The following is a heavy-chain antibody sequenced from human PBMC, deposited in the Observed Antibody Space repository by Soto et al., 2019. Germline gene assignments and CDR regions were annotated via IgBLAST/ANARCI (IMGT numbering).Heavy chain of an antibody. V-gene: IGHV1-18*01. CDR3: SRGTSIPASGDY. Sequence: ASVKVSCKASGYAFTNYGINWVRQAPGQGLEWLGWVSAYNGEKRYAQRVQARVIMTTDTSTTTAYMELRSLRSDDTAVYYCSRGTSIPASGDYWGQGTLVTVSS. D-gene: IGHD6-6*01. CDR1: GYAFTNYG. CDR2: VSAYNGEK. J-gene: IGHJ4*01.